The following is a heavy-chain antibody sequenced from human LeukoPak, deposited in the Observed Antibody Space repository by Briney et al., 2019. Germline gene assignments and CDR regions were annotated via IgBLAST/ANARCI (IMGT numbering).Heavy chain of an antibody. CDR2: MSPHSGNT. D-gene: IGHD1-14*01. Sequence: GASVKVSCKASGETFTIYDINWVRQATGQGLEWMGWMSPHSGNTGYAQKFQGRVTMTRDTSIDTAYMELRNLTSEDTAVYYCARGKYNRQYWGQGTLVTVSS. V-gene: IGHV1-8*01. CDR3: ARGKYNRQY. CDR1: GETFTIYD. J-gene: IGHJ4*02.